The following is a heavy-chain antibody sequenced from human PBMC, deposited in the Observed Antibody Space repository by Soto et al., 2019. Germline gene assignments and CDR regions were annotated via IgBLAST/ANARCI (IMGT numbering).Heavy chain of an antibody. V-gene: IGHV1-46*01. CDR1: GYTFTIYY. D-gene: IGHD2-15*01. CDR3: ARHRVDCSGGNCWRSVQDT. J-gene: IGHJ5*01. CDR2: IDPSGGGT. Sequence: ASVKVSCKASGYTFTIYYMHWVRQAPGQGLEWMGIIDPSGGGTSYAQKFQGRLTMTRDTSTSTVYMELSSLRSEDTAVYYCARHRVDCSGGNCWRSVQDTWG.